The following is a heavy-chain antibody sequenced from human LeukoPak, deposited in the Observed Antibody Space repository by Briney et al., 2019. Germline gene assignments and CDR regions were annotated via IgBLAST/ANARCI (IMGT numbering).Heavy chain of an antibody. V-gene: IGHV1-2*02. CDR3: ARGQAWVDLIDY. D-gene: IGHD1-26*01. J-gene: IGHJ4*02. Sequence: ASVKVSCKASGYTFSDFYIHWVRQAPGQRLEWLGWINPHGGVTEYSQKFHGRVTMTPDTSISTAYMELSGLTSDDAALYYCARGQAWVDLIDYWGQGTQVTVSS. CDR2: INPHGGVT. CDR1: GYTFSDFY.